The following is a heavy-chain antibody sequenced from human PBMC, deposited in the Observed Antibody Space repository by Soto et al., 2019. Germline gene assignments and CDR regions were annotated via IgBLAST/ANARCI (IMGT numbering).Heavy chain of an antibody. CDR1: GGSLSSYY. D-gene: IGHD3-10*01. J-gene: IGHJ4*02. CDR3: ARSKSLFGDRTWHFDY. CDR2: IYYSGST. V-gene: IGHV4-59*08. Sequence: SETLSLTCTVSGGSLSSYYWSWIRQPPGKGLEWIGYIYYSGSTNYNPSLKSRVTISVDTSKNQFSLKLSSVTAADTAVYYCARSKSLFGDRTWHFDYWGQGTLVTVSS.